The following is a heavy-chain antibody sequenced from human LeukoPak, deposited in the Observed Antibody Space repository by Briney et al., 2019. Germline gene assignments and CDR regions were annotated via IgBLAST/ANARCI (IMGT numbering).Heavy chain of an antibody. CDR1: GGTFSSYA. CDR3: ARAVLVSGYPQNFDY. J-gene: IGHJ4*02. V-gene: IGHV1-69*05. Sequence: SVKVSCKASGGTFSSYAISWVRQAPGQGLEWMGRIIPVFGTANYAQKSQGRVTITTDESTSTAYMELSSLRSEDTAVYYCARAVLVSGYPQNFDYWGQGTLVTVSS. D-gene: IGHD3-3*01. CDR2: IIPVFGTA.